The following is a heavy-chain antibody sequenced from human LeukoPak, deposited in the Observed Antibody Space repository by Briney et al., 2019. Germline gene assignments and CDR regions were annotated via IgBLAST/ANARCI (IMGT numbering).Heavy chain of an antibody. CDR1: GFTVSSNY. CDR2: IYSGGST. V-gene: IGHV3-66*04. Sequence: GGSLRLSCAASGFTVSSNYMSWVRQAPGKGLEWVSVIYSGGSTYYADSVKGRFTISRDNSKNTLYLQMNSLRAEDTAVYYCASQVYYGSGSPDLYYYYYGMDVWGQGTTVTVSS. D-gene: IGHD3-10*01. CDR3: ASQVYYGSGSPDLYYYYYGMDV. J-gene: IGHJ6*02.